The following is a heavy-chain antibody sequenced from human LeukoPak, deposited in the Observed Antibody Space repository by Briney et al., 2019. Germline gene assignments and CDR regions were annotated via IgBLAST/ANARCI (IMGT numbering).Heavy chain of an antibody. CDR3: ARDLVLGSGSYDY. CDR2: IRGDEYDT. CDR1: GFTFSTHW. Sequence: PGGSLRLSCEASGFTFSTHWMHWVRKVPGQGLVLVSRIRGDEYDTNYADSVRGRFTISRDNVKNTLYLQMSSLRADDTAVYYCARDLVLGSGSYDYWGQGTLVTVSS. J-gene: IGHJ4*02. D-gene: IGHD3-10*01. V-gene: IGHV3-74*01.